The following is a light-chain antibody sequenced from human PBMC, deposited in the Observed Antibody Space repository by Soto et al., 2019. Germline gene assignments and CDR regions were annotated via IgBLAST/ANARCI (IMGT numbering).Light chain of an antibody. Sequence: EIVLAQSPGTLSLSPGERATLSCRASQSVSRYLAWYQQKPGQAPRLLISGAASRATGIPDRFSGSGSGTDFTLTISRLEPEDFAVYYCHQYGSSPTFGQGTKVEIK. J-gene: IGKJ1*01. CDR3: HQYGSSPT. CDR2: GAA. V-gene: IGKV3-20*01. CDR1: QSVSRY.